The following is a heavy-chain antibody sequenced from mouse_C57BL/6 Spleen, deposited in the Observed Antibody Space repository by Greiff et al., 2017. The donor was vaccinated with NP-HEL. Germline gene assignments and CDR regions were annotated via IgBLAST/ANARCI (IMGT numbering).Heavy chain of an antibody. CDR3: ARGTTVVATCDYYAMDY. J-gene: IGHJ4*01. D-gene: IGHD1-1*01. CDR2: ISSGSSTI. Sequence: VQLKESGGGLVKPGGSLKLSCAASGFTFSDYGMHWVRQAPEKGLEWVAYISSGSSTIYYADTVKGRFTISRDNATNTLFLQMTSLRSEDTAMYYCARGTTVVATCDYYAMDYWGQGTSVTVSS. CDR1: GFTFSDYG. V-gene: IGHV5-17*01.